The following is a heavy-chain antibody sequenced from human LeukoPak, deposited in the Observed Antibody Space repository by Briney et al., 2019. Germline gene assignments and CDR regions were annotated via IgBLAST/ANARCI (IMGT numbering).Heavy chain of an antibody. Sequence: SETLSLTCAVYGGSFSGYYWSWIRQPPGKGLEWIGEINHSGGTNYNPSLKSRVTISVDTSKNQFSLKLSSVTAADTAVYYCARGRNGYDYWGQGTLVTVSS. J-gene: IGHJ4*02. CDR3: ARGRNGYDY. CDR1: GGSFSGYY. CDR2: INHSGGT. V-gene: IGHV4-34*01. D-gene: IGHD1-14*01.